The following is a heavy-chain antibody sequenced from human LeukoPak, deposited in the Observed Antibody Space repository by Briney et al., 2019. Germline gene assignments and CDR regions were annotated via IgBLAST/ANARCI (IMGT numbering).Heavy chain of an antibody. J-gene: IGHJ4*02. CDR2: INPNSGGT. V-gene: IGHV1-2*02. Sequence: ASVKVSCKASGYTFTCYYMHWVRQAPGQGLEWMGWINPNSGGTNYAQKFQGRVTMTRDTSISTAYMELSRLRSDDTAVYYCARDTYDFWSGYKEAFDYWGQGTLVTVSS. D-gene: IGHD3-3*01. CDR1: GYTFTCYY. CDR3: ARDTYDFWSGYKEAFDY.